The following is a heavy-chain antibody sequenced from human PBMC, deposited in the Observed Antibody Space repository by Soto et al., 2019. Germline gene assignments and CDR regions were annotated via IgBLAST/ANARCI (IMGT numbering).Heavy chain of an antibody. J-gene: IGHJ4*02. Sequence: SETLSLTCTVSGGSISGVDYSWGWIRQPPGKGLEWLGTFYYSGSTYYNPSLKSRVTISVDTSNKQISLKLTSVTAADTAVYYCVRRTYYYGSGSYRYWGQGTLVTVSS. CDR3: VRRTYYYGSGSYRY. CDR1: GGSISGVDYS. CDR2: FYYSGST. D-gene: IGHD3-10*01. V-gene: IGHV4-39*01.